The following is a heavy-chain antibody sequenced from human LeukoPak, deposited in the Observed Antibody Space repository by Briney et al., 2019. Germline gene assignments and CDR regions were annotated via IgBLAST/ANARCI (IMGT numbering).Heavy chain of an antibody. D-gene: IGHD6-19*01. CDR2: IDSGGSTT. Sequence: GWSLRLSCAASGLTFSAYEMNWVRQPPGKGLEWLSYIDSGGSTTYYTDSVRGRFTISRNYTNNSLYPQLHSLRAEETAIYCCATNSGFDYWGQGTLVTVSA. CDR1: GLTFSAYE. J-gene: IGHJ4*02. V-gene: IGHV3-48*03. CDR3: ATNSGFDY.